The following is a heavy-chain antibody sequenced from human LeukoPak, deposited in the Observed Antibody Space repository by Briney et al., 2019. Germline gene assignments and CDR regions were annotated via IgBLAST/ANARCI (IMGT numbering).Heavy chain of an antibody. Sequence: PSGTLSLTCGVSGGSITNTNYWTWVRQPPGKGLEWIGEVNLQGSTNYNPSLMGRVAISVDTSENHISLQLTSVTAADTAVYYCAKLGATVGYSPIDYWGQGTLVTVSS. J-gene: IGHJ4*02. CDR2: VNLQGST. CDR3: AKLGATVGYSPIDY. CDR1: GGSITNTNY. D-gene: IGHD1-26*01. V-gene: IGHV4-4*02.